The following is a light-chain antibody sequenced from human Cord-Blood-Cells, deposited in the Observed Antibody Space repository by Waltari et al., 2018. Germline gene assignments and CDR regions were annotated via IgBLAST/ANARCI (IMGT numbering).Light chain of an antibody. J-gene: IGKJ3*01. CDR3: QQYDNLLFT. Sequence: DIQMTQSPSSLSASVGDRVTITCQASQDISNYLNWYLQKPGKAPKLLIYDASNLETGVPSRFSGSGSGTDFTFTISSLQPEDIATYYCQQYDNLLFTFGPGTKVDIK. CDR2: DAS. CDR1: QDISNY. V-gene: IGKV1-33*01.